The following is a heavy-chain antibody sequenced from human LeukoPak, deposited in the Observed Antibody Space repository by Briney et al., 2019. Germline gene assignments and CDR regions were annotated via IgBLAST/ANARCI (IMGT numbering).Heavy chain of an antibody. D-gene: IGHD1-1*01. J-gene: IGHJ4*02. CDR2: IKQDGSEK. CDR3: SSYLQRPSFDY. V-gene: IGHV3-7*03. Sequence: QPGGSLRLSCAASGFTFSSYWMSWVRQAPGKGLEWVANIKQDGSEKYYVDSVKGRFTISRDNSQNTLWLQMNSLRAEDTAIYYCSSYLQRPSFDYWGQGTLVTVSS. CDR1: GFTFSSYW.